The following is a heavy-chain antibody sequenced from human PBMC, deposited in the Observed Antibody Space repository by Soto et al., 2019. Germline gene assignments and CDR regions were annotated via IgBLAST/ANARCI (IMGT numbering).Heavy chain of an antibody. CDR2: ISSSSTI. CDR3: ARERVPAAKRGYYYGMDV. CDR1: GFTFSSYS. J-gene: IGHJ6*02. V-gene: IGHV3-48*02. Sequence: GGSLRLSCAASGFTFSSYSMNWVRQAPGKGLEWVSYISSSSTIYYADSVKGRFTISRDNAKNSLYLQMNSLRDEDTAVYYCARERVPAAKRGYYYGMDVWGQGTTVTVSS. D-gene: IGHD2-2*01.